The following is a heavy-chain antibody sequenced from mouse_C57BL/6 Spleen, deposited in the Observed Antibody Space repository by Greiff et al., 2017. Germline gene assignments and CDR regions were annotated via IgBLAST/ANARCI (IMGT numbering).Heavy chain of an antibody. CDR2: IYTRDGST. CDR1: GYTFTSYD. Sequence: VKLQQSGPELVKPGASVKLSCKASGYTFTSYDINWVKQRPGQGLEWIGWIYTRDGSTKHNEKFKGKATFTVDTSSSTAYMELHSLTSEDSAVYFCARSGGNYVAWFAYWGQGTLVTVSA. D-gene: IGHD2-1*01. J-gene: IGHJ3*01. CDR3: ARSGGNYVAWFAY. V-gene: IGHV1-85*01.